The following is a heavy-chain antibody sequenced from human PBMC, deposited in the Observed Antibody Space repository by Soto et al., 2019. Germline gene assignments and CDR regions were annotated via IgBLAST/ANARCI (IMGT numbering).Heavy chain of an antibody. CDR1: GGSISSGGYY. CDR2: IYYSGNT. D-gene: IGHD2-21*01. CDR3: ASISIVVGGAEYFQH. J-gene: IGHJ1*01. V-gene: IGHV4-31*03. Sequence: QVQLQESGPGLVKPSQTLSLTCTVSGGSISSGGYYWSWIRQHPGKGLEWIGYIYYSGNTYYNPPLKSRVTNSVDTSKNQFSLMLSSVTAADTAVYYCASISIVVGGAEYFQHWGQGTLVTVSS.